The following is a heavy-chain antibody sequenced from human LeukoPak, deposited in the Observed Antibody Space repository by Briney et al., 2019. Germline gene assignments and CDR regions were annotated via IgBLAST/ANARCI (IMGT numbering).Heavy chain of an antibody. J-gene: IGHJ4*02. Sequence: GGSLRLSCAGSGFIFNNYAMHWVRHPPGKGLEWVSGISWNSGSIDYADSVKGRFAISRDNAKNSLYLQMNSLRVEDTAFYYCAKDNRRHYTSGPNPDSLHWGQGALVTVSS. D-gene: IGHD6-19*01. CDR2: ISWNSGSI. V-gene: IGHV3-9*01. CDR3: AKDNRRHYTSGPNPDSLH. CDR1: GFIFNNYA.